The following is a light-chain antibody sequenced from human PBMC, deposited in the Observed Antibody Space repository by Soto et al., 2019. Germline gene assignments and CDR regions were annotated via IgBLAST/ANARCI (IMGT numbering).Light chain of an antibody. CDR1: NSNIGNNK. CDR3: ATWDDSLHGYV. J-gene: IGLJ1*01. CDR2: TSN. Sequence: QSVLTQPPSASGTPGQRVTISCSGSNSNIGNNKVNWYQQLPGTAPKLLIYTSNQRPSGVPDRFSVSKSGTSASLAISGLQSEDEADDYCATWDDSLHGYVFGTGTKLTVL. V-gene: IGLV1-44*01.